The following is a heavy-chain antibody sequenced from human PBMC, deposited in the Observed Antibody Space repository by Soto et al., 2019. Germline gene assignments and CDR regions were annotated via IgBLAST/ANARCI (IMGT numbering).Heavy chain of an antibody. J-gene: IGHJ1*01. Sequence: QVPLVESGGGVVQPGRSLRLSCAASGFTFSTYGMHWVRQAPGKGLEWVAVMSYDGSNKYYADSVKGRFTISRDNSKNTLYLQMNSLRAEDTAVYYCAKDSAVGATEYFQQWGQGTLVTVSS. CDR2: MSYDGSNK. V-gene: IGHV3-30*18. CDR3: AKDSAVGATEYFQQ. CDR1: GFTFSTYG. D-gene: IGHD1-26*01.